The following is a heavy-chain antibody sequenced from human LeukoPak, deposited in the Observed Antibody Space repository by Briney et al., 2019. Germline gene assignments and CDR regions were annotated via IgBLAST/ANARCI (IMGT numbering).Heavy chain of an antibody. D-gene: IGHD6-19*01. J-gene: IGHJ4*02. CDR3: AREGYSSGWWDY. Sequence: ASVKVSCKASGYTFTGYYMHWVRPAPGQGLEWMGWVNPNSGGTNYAQKFQGRVTMTRDTSITTAYMELSRLRSDDTAVYYCAREGYSSGWWDYWGQGTLVTVSS. CDR1: GYTFTGYY. V-gene: IGHV1-2*02. CDR2: VNPNSGGT.